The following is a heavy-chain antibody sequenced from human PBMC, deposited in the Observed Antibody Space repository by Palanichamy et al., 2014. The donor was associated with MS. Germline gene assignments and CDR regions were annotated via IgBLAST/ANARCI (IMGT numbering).Heavy chain of an antibody. D-gene: IGHD5-18*01. Sequence: QVQLVESGGGVVQPGRSLRLSCAASGFTFSTYIMHWVRQAPGKGLEWVAVISYDGSNKYYAESVKGRFTISRDNSMNTLYLQMNSLRPEDTAVYYCARAGGGSAMVTRGTNWFDPWGQGTLVTVSS. CDR2: ISYDGSNK. V-gene: IGHV3-30-3*01. CDR3: ARAGGGSAMVTRGTNWFDP. CDR1: GFTFSTYI. J-gene: IGHJ5*02.